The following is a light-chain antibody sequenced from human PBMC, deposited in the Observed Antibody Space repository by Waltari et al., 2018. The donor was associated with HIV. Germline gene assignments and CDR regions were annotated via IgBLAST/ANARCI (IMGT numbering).Light chain of an antibody. J-gene: IGLJ2*01. CDR3: QSYDNSLSGVV. V-gene: IGLV1-40*01. CDR2: ADS. CDR1: GSNIGADYG. Sequence: QSVLTQPPSVSGAPGQRVTISCTGSGSNIGADYGVHWYHQLPGTAPTLLISADSNRPSGVPDRFSGSKSGTSASLAITGLQAEDEATYYCQSYDNSLSGVVFGGGTKLTVL.